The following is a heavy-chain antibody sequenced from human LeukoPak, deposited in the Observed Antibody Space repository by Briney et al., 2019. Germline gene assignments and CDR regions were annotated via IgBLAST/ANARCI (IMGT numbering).Heavy chain of an antibody. Sequence: GGSLRLSCAASGFAFTNAWMTWVRQAPGKGLEYVSAISSNGGSTYYADSVKGRFIISRDNSKNTLSLQMSGLRPEDTAVYFCVRSAGWFDPWGQGTLVTVSS. CDR1: GFAFTNAW. D-gene: IGHD3-10*01. CDR2: ISSNGGST. CDR3: VRSAGWFDP. V-gene: IGHV3-64D*09. J-gene: IGHJ5*02.